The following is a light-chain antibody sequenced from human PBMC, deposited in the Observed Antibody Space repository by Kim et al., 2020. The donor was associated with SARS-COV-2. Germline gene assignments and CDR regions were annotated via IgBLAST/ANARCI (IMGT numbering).Light chain of an antibody. J-gene: IGLJ2*01. Sequence: VALGQTVRITCQGDSLSSYYASWYQQKPGQAPVLVIYGKNNRPSGIPDRFSGSSSGNTASLTITGAQAEDEADYYCNSRDSSGNVVFGGGTQLTVL. CDR1: SLSSYY. CDR3: NSRDSSGNVV. V-gene: IGLV3-19*01. CDR2: GKN.